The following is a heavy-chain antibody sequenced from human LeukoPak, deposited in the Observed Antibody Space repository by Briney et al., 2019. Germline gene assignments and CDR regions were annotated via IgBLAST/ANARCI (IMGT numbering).Heavy chain of an antibody. CDR1: GFTFSSYA. D-gene: IGHD6-19*01. V-gene: IGHV3-23*01. Sequence: GGSLILSCAASGFTFSSYAMSWVRPAPGKGLEWVSAISGSGGSTYYADSVKGRFTISRDNSKNTLYLQMNSLRAEDTAVYYCERGSSSGLYDYWGQGTLVTVSS. CDR2: ISGSGGST. J-gene: IGHJ4*02. CDR3: ERGSSSGLYDY.